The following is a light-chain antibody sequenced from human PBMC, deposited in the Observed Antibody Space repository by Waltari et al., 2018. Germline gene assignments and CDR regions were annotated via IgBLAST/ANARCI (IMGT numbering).Light chain of an antibody. CDR1: QGISSY. J-gene: IGKJ1*01. CDR2: AAS. V-gene: IGKV1-8*01. Sequence: AIRMTQSPSSLSASTGDRVTITCRASQGISSYLAWYQQKPGKAPKLLIYAASTLQSGVPSRFSGSGSGTDFTLTISCLQSEDFATYYCQQYDSVPPTFGQGTKVDIK. CDR3: QQYDSVPPT.